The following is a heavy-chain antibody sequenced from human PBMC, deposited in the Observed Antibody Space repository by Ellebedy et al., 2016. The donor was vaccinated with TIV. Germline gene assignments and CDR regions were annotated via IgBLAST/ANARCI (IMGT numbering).Heavy chain of an antibody. J-gene: IGHJ4*02. CDR1: GFTFSGYY. D-gene: IGHD2/OR15-2a*01. CDR2: ISTSGSTI. V-gene: IGHV3-11*04. Sequence: GESLKISCAASGFTFSGYYMSWIRQAPGKGLEWISYISTSGSTISYADSVKGRFTISRDNAENSLFLQMNSLSAEDTAVYYCARDSTPSRLLDFWGRGTLVTVSS. CDR3: ARDSTPSRLLDF.